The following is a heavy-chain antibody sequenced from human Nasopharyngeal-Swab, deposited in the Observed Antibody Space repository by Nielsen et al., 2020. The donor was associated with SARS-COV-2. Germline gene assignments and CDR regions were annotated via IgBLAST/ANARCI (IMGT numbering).Heavy chain of an antibody. J-gene: IGHJ6*02. CDR1: GFTFSSSS. V-gene: IGHV3-21*01. Sequence: GESLKISCAASGFTFSSSSINWVRQAPGKGLEWVSSISSSSSYIYYADSVKGRFTISRDNAKNSLYLQMNSLRAEDTAVYYCARDYPVGQLNYYYGMDVWGQGTTVTASS. CDR2: ISSSSSYI. D-gene: IGHD6-13*01. CDR3: ARDYPVGQLNYYYGMDV.